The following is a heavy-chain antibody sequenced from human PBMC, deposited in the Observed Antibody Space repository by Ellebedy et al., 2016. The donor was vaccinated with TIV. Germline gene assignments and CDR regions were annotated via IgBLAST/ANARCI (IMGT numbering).Heavy chain of an antibody. CDR1: GFTFSSYA. CDR3: ARDGASFDY. CDR2: ISFDGSSK. V-gene: IGHV3-30*01. Sequence: PGGSLRLSCAASGFTFSSYAMHWVRQAPGKGLEWVAVISFDGSSKYYADSVKGRFTISRDNSKNTLFLQMNSLRAEDTAVYYCARDGASFDYWGQGALVTVSS. J-gene: IGHJ4*02.